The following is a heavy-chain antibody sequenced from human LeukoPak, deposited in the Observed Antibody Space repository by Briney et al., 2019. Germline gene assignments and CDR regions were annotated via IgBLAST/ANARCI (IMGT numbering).Heavy chain of an antibody. D-gene: IGHD2-21*02. V-gene: IGHV3-11*04. CDR1: GFTFSDYY. J-gene: IGHJ6*03. Sequence: GGSLRLSCAASGFTFSDYYMSWIRQAPGKGLEWVSYISSSGSTIYYADSVKGRFTISRDNAKNSLYLQMNSLRAEDTAVYYCARTAYCGGDCYSGGYYYYMDVWGKGTTVTISS. CDR3: ARTAYCGGDCYSGGYYYYMDV. CDR2: ISSSGSTI.